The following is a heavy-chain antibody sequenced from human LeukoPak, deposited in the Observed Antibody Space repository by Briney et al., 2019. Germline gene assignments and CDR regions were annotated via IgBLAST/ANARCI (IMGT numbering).Heavy chain of an antibody. D-gene: IGHD3-10*01. CDR1: GYTFTGYY. J-gene: IGHJ5*02. Sequence: GASVKVSCKASGYTFTGYYMHWVRQAPGQGLEWMGRINPNSGGTNYAQKFQGRVTMTRDTSISTAYMELSRLRSDDTAVYYCAREYGSGSLTLTPRHLNWFDPWGQGTLVTVSS. V-gene: IGHV1-2*06. CDR2: INPNSGGT. CDR3: AREYGSGSLTLTPRHLNWFDP.